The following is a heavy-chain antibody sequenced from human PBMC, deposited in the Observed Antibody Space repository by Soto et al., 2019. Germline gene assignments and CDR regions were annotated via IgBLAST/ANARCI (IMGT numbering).Heavy chain of an antibody. D-gene: IGHD3-10*01. CDR1: GGSIISYY. Sequence: SETLSLTCTVSGGSIISYYWSWIRQPPWKGLEWIGYIYYSGSTNYNPSLKSRVTISVDTSKNQFSLKLSSVTAADTAVYYCARDTYGSGSYYNGPFGMDVWGQGTTVTVSS. CDR2: IYYSGST. CDR3: ARDTYGSGSYYNGPFGMDV. V-gene: IGHV4-59*01. J-gene: IGHJ6*02.